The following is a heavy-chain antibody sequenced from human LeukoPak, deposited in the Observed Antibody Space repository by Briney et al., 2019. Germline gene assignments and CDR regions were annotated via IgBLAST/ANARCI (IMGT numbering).Heavy chain of an antibody. D-gene: IGHD2-2*01. V-gene: IGHV4-59*08. CDR3: ARTVDPSSFDY. CDR2: IYYSGST. CDR1: GGSISSYY. Sequence: SETLSLTCTVSGGSISSYYWSWIRQPPGKGLEWIGYIYYSGSTNYNPSLKRRVTISVDTSKNQFSLKLSSVTAADTAVYYCARTVDPSSFDYWGQGTLVTVSS. J-gene: IGHJ4*02.